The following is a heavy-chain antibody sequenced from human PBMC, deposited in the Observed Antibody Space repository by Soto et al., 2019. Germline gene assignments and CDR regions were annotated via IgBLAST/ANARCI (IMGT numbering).Heavy chain of an antibody. CDR3: AREAGSGSSYPENY. Sequence: QVQLEQSGAEVKKPGASVKVSCKASGYTFTYYGISRVRQAAGQGLEWLGWISPYDGNTTYAQRLQDRITMTTDTSTSTAYMELRRLRFDDTAVYYCAREAGSGSSYPENYWGQGTLVTVS. CDR2: ISPYDGNT. J-gene: IGHJ4*02. D-gene: IGHD1-26*01. V-gene: IGHV1-18*04. CDR1: GYTFTYYG.